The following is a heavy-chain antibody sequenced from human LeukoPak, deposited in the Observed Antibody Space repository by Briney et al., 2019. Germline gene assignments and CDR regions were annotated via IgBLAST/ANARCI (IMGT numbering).Heavy chain of an antibody. V-gene: IGHV1-8*01. CDR1: GYTFTSYD. D-gene: IGHD6-13*01. CDR3: ARGNRLYTSSWSALAFDI. Sequence: ASVKVSCKASGYTFTSYDINWVRQATGQGLEWMGWMNPISGYTGFAQKFQGRVTMTGNTAISTAYMELSSLRSEDAAVYYCARGNRLYTSSWSALAFDIWCQGTMVTVSS. CDR2: MNPISGYT. J-gene: IGHJ3*02.